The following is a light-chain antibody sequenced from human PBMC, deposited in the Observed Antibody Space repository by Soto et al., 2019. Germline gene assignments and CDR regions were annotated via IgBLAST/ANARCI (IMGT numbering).Light chain of an antibody. V-gene: IGKV3-15*01. CDR2: VAS. CDR1: QSVSSN. J-gene: IGKJ1*01. Sequence: EIVMTQSPATLSVSPGEGATLSCRASQSVSSNLAWYQQKPGQAPRLLIYVASTRATGIPARFSGSGSGTEFTLTISSLQSEDFAVYYCQQYNNWPWAFGQGTKVEIK. CDR3: QQYNNWPWA.